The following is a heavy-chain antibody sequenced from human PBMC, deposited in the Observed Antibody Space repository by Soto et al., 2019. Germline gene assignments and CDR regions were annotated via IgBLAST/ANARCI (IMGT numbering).Heavy chain of an antibody. V-gene: IGHV1-69*02. D-gene: IGHD2-2*01. CDR3: ADTFCSSTSCYYNWFDP. CDR1: GGTFSSYT. CDR2: IIPILGIA. J-gene: IGHJ5*02. Sequence: QVQLVQSGAEVKKPGSSVKVSCKASGGTFSSYTISWVRQAPGQGLEWMGRIIPILGIANYAQKFQCRVTITADKSTSRAYMELSSLRSEDTAVYYCADTFCSSTSCYYNWFDPWCQGTLVTVS.